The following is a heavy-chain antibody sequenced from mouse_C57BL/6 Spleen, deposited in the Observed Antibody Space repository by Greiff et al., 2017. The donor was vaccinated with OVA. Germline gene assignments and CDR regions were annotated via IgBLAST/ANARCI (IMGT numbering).Heavy chain of an antibody. Sequence: EVQLQESGPELVKPGASVKMSCKASGYTFTDYNMHWVKQSHGKSLEWIGYINPNNGGTSYNQKFKGKATLTVNKSSSTAYMELRSLTSEDSAVYYCARGDYDEEGYFDYWGQGTTLTVSS. D-gene: IGHD2-4*01. CDR3: ARGDYDEEGYFDY. J-gene: IGHJ2*01. CDR1: GYTFTDYN. CDR2: INPNNGGT. V-gene: IGHV1-22*01.